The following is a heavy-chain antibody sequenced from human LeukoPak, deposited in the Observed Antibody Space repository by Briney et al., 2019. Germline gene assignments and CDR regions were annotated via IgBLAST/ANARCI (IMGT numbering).Heavy chain of an antibody. Sequence: SETLSLTCTVSGGSISSYYWSWIRQPPGKGLEWIGEINHSGSTNYNPSLKSRVTISVDKSMNQFSLKLSSVTAADTAVYYCARVRDDSSGYYLYYFDYWGQGTLVTVSS. D-gene: IGHD3-22*01. V-gene: IGHV4-34*01. CDR3: ARVRDDSSGYYLYYFDY. J-gene: IGHJ4*02. CDR1: GGSISSYY. CDR2: INHSGST.